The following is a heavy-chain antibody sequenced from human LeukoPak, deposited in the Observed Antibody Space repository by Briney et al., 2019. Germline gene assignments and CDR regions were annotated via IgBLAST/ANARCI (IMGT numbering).Heavy chain of an antibody. J-gene: IGHJ4*02. V-gene: IGHV4-4*07. CDR2: IYTSGST. CDR1: GGSISSYY. D-gene: IGHD5-18*01. Sequence: SETLSLTCTVSGGSISSYYWSWIRQPAGKGLEWIERIYTSGSTNYNPSLKSRVTMSVDTSKNQFSLKLSSVTAADTAVYYCARENRSGYSSRFDYWGQGTLVTVSS. CDR3: ARENRSGYSSRFDY.